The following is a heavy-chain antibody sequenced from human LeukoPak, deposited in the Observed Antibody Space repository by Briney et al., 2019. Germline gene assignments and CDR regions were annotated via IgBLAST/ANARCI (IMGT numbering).Heavy chain of an antibody. D-gene: IGHD2-15*01. CDR2: IYTSGST. CDR1: GGSISSGSYY. J-gene: IGHJ5*02. CDR3: ARVDGSCSGGSCPSGNWFDP. Sequence: SETLSFTCTVSGGSISSGSYYRSWIRQPAGKGLEWIGRIYTSGSTNYNPSLKSRVTISYTSKNQFSLKLNSVTAADTAVYYCARVDGSCSGGSCPSGNWFDPWGQGTLVTVSS. V-gene: IGHV4-61*02.